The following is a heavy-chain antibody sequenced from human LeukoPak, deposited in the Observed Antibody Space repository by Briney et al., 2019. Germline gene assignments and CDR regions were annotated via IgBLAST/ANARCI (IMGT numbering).Heavy chain of an antibody. CDR2: IYYSGST. Sequence: PSETLSLTCTVSGGSISTNDYYWGWIRQPPGKGLEWIGNIYYSGSTYYNPSLRSRVTVSVDTSKNQFSLKLSSVTPVDSAVYNCARHYYDNSGSLSYFDYWGQGTLVTVSS. V-gene: IGHV4-39*01. CDR3: ARHYYDNSGSLSYFDY. J-gene: IGHJ4*02. D-gene: IGHD3-22*01. CDR1: GGSISTNDYY.